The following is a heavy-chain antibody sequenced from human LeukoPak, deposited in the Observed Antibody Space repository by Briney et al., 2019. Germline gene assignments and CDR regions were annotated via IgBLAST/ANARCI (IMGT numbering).Heavy chain of an antibody. J-gene: IGHJ6*02. V-gene: IGHV3-48*02. CDR3: ARDLLRFVLIADGMDV. CDR2: ISSSSSTI. Sequence: PGGSLRLSCAASGFTFSSYSMNWVRQAPGKGLEWVSYISSSSSTIYYADSVKGRFTISRDNAKNSLYLQMNSLRDEDTAVYYCARDLLRFVLIADGMDVWGQGTTVTVSS. D-gene: IGHD2-8*01. CDR1: GFTFSSYS.